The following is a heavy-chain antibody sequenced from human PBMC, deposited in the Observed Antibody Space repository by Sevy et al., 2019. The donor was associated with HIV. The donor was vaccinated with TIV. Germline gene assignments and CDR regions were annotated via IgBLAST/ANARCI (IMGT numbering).Heavy chain of an antibody. Sequence: GGSLRLSCGASGFDFREYAMHWVRQAPGKGLEWVAAVSSDGTNTYYVDSVKSRFTISRDSSQNTLFLNMNSMRVEDTAVYYCEKVGMQLWSYFDFWGQGTLVTVSS. CDR1: GFDFREYA. CDR2: VSSDGTNT. V-gene: IGHV3-30*18. CDR3: EKVGMQLWSYFDF. J-gene: IGHJ4*02. D-gene: IGHD5-18*01.